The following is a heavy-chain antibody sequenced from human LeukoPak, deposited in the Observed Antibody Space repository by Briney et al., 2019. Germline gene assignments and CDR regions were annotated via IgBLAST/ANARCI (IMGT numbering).Heavy chain of an antibody. J-gene: IGHJ4*02. CDR1: GFTFSSYG. V-gene: IGHV3-33*01. Sequence: GGSLRLSCAASGFTFSSYGMHWVRQAPGKGLEWVAVIWYDGSKKYYADSVKGRFTISRDNSKNTLYLQMNSLRAEDTAVYYCARDSGGNENYFDYWGQGTLVTVSS. CDR3: ARDSGGNENYFDY. CDR2: IWYDGSKK. D-gene: IGHD2-15*01.